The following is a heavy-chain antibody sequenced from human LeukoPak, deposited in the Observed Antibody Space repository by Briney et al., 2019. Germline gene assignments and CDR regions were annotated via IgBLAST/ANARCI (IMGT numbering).Heavy chain of an antibody. Sequence: ASVKVSCKASGYTFTSYYMHWVRQAPGQGLEWMGIINPSGGSTSYAQKFQGRVTMTRDMSTSTVYMELSSLRSEDTAVYYCARETAVYGLFDYWGQGTLVTVSS. V-gene: IGHV1-46*01. J-gene: IGHJ4*02. CDR2: INPSGGST. CDR1: GYTFTSYY. CDR3: ARETAVYGLFDY. D-gene: IGHD5/OR15-5a*01.